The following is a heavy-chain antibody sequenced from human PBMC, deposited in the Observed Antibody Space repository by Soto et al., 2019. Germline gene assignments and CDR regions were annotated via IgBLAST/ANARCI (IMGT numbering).Heavy chain of an antibody. Sequence: GGSLRLSCAASGFTFSNYSMNWVRQAPGKGLEWVSSISSSSSYIYYADSVKGRFTISRDNAKNSLYLQMNSLRAEDTAVYYCARGKGGGYNWFDPWGQGTLVTVSS. J-gene: IGHJ5*02. V-gene: IGHV3-21*01. D-gene: IGHD3-16*01. CDR1: GFTFSNYS. CDR2: ISSSSSYI. CDR3: ARGKGGGYNWFDP.